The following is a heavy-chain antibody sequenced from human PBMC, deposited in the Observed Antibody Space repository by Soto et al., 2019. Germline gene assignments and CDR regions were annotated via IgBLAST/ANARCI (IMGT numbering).Heavy chain of an antibody. Sequence: LRLSCAASGLTFSSYSMNWVRQAPGKGLEWVSYISSSSSTIYYADSVKGRFTISRDNAKNSLYLQMNSLRAEDTAVYYCARDHPHCSSTSCYYEYWGQGTLVTVSS. CDR3: ARDHPHCSSTSCYYEY. V-gene: IGHV3-48*01. J-gene: IGHJ4*02. CDR1: GLTFSSYS. CDR2: ISSSSSTI. D-gene: IGHD2-2*01.